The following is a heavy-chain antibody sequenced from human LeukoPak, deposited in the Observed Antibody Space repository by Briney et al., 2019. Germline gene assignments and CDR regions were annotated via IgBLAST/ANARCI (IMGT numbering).Heavy chain of an antibody. V-gene: IGHV1-69*05. J-gene: IGHJ4*02. D-gene: IGHD2-15*01. CDR2: IIPIFGTA. Sequence: EASVKVSCKAFGGSFSSEAISWVRQAPGQGLEWMGGIIPIFGTANYAQKFQGGVTITTDESTSTAYMEVSSLRSEDTAVYYCGRKAGDCGGGSCYSIDYWGQGTLVTVSS. CDR3: GRKAGDCGGGSCYSIDY. CDR1: GGSFSSEA.